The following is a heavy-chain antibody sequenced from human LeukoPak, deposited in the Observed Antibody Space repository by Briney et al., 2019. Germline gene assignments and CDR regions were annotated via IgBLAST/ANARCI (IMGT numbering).Heavy chain of an antibody. Sequence: ASVKVSCKVSGYTLTELSMHWVRQAPGKGLEWMGGFDPEDGETICAQKFQGRVTMTEDTSTDTAYMELSSLRSEDTAVYYCAKMVRGIVGAKYFDYWGQGTLVTVSS. V-gene: IGHV1-24*01. J-gene: IGHJ4*02. CDR1: GYTLTELS. CDR3: AKMVRGIVGAKYFDY. D-gene: IGHD1-26*01. CDR2: FDPEDGET.